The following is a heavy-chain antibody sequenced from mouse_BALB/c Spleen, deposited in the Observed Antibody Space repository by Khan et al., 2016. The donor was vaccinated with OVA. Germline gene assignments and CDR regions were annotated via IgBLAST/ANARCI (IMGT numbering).Heavy chain of an antibody. CDR1: GYTFTDYV. D-gene: IGHD1-1*01. J-gene: IGHJ1*01. Sequence: VQLQQSGPELVKPGASVKMSCKASGYTFTDYVISWVKRRPGQGLEWIGEIYPGRDSGYYNEKFKGKATLTADKSSNTDYMQHSSLTSADSAVYVCTREGVSNYGRDFDVWGAGTTVTVSS. CDR3: TREGVSNYGRDFDV. V-gene: IGHV1-77*01. CDR2: IYPGRDSG.